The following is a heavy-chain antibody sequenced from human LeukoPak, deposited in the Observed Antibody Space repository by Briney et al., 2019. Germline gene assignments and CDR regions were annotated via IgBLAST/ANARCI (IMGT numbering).Heavy chain of an antibody. CDR3: ARPLGYYDSSGYLYGMDV. V-gene: IGHV3-48*01. CDR2: ISSTTSTI. J-gene: IGHJ6*02. D-gene: IGHD3-22*01. Sequence: GGSLRLSCAASGFTVSSNYLNWVRQAPGRGLEWVSYISSTTSTIYFADSVKGRFTISRDNAGNSLYLQMNSLRAEDTAVYYCARPLGYYDSSGYLYGMDVWGQGTTVTVSS. CDR1: GFTVSSNY.